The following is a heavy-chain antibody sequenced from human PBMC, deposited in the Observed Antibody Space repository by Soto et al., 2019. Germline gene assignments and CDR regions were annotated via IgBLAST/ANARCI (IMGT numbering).Heavy chain of an antibody. D-gene: IGHD2-21*02. V-gene: IGHV1-69*13. CDR1: GGTFSSYA. CDR2: IIPIFGTA. J-gene: IGHJ3*02. Sequence: GASVKVSCKASGGTFSSYAISWVRQAPGQGLEWMGGIIPIFGTANYAQKFQGRVTITADESTSTAYMELSSLRSEDTAVYYCALAVTVYLFDAFAIWGQGTIVTVSS. CDR3: ALAVTVYLFDAFAI.